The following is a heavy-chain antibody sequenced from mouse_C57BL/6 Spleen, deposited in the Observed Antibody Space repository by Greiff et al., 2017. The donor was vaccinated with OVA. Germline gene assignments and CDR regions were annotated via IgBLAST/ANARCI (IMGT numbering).Heavy chain of an antibody. V-gene: IGHV5-4*03. CDR1: GFTFSSYA. CDR2: ISDGGSYT. D-gene: IGHD2-4*01. CDR3: ARGYYDYPYAMDY. Sequence: EVMLVESGGGLVKPGGSLKLSCAASGFTFSSYAMSWVRQTPEKRLEWVATISDGGSYTYYPDNVKGRFTISRDNAKNNLYLQMSHLKSEDTAMYYCARGYYDYPYAMDYWGQGTSVTVSS. J-gene: IGHJ4*01.